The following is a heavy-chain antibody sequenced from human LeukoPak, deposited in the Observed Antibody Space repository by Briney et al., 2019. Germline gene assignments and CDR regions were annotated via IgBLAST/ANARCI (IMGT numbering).Heavy chain of an antibody. CDR2: ISGSGVI. V-gene: IGHV4-4*07. Sequence: ASETLSLTCTVSGGPITTYYLSWIRQSAGMGLEWIGRISGSGVITYNPSLKSRVILSLDTSNNHFSLKLISVTAADTAVYYCARDSGTTGEVKFDPWGQGMLVTVSS. CDR1: GGPITTYY. CDR3: ARDSGTTGEVKFDP. J-gene: IGHJ5*02. D-gene: IGHD3-10*01.